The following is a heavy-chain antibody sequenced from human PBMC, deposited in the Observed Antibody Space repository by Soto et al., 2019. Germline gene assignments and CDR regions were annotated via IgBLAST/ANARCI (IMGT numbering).Heavy chain of an antibody. D-gene: IGHD3-22*01. CDR2: ISSSSSTI. CDR1: GFTFSSYS. V-gene: IGHV3-48*02. Sequence: GGSLRLSCAASGFTFSSYSMNWVRQAPGKGLEWVSYISSSSSTIYYADSVKGRFTISRDNAKNSLYLQMNSLRDEDTAVYYCARDLYDSSGYYYVPFDYWGQGTLVTVSS. J-gene: IGHJ4*02. CDR3: ARDLYDSSGYYYVPFDY.